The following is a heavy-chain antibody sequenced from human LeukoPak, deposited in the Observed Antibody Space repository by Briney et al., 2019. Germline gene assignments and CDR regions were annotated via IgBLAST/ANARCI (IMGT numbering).Heavy chain of an antibody. V-gene: IGHV1-69*13. CDR1: GGTFSSYA. J-gene: IGHJ6*03. Sequence: SVKVSCKASGGTFSSYAISWVRQAPGQGLEWMGGIIPIFGTANYAQKFQGRVTITADESTSTAYMELSSLRSEDTAVYYCARVVNSSPQFPYYYYMDVWGKGTTVTVSS. CDR3: ARVVNSSPQFPYYYYMDV. CDR2: IIPIFGTA.